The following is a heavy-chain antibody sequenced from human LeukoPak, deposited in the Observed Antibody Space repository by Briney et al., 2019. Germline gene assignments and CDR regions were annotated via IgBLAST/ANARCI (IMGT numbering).Heavy chain of an antibody. J-gene: IGHJ3*01. Sequence: PGGSLRLSCAASGFTFSSYSMNWVRQAPGKGLEWVSSISSSSSYIYYADSVKGRFTISRDNSKNTLYLQMNSLRAEDTAVYFCAKDQQAYYYGSRFAFDVWGQGTLVTVSS. CDR2: ISSSSSYI. V-gene: IGHV3-21*04. D-gene: IGHD3-10*01. CDR1: GFTFSSYS. CDR3: AKDQQAYYYGSRFAFDV.